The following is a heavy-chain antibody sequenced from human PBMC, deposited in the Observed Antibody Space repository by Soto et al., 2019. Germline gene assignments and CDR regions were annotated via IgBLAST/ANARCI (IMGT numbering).Heavy chain of an antibody. J-gene: IGHJ2*01. V-gene: IGHV1-3*01. CDR3: AKRTPGWYFDL. CDR1: GYTFTSYA. Sequence: ASVKVSCKASGYTFTSYAMHWVRQAPGQRLEWMGWINAGNGNTKYSQKFQGRVTITRDTSASTAYMELSSLRAEDTAVYYCAKRTPGWYFDLWAVAPWSPSPQ. CDR2: INAGNGNT.